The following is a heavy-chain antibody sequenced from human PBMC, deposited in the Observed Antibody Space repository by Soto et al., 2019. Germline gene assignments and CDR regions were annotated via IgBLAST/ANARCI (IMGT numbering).Heavy chain of an antibody. V-gene: IGHV1-69*13. CDR1: GGTFSSYA. J-gene: IGHJ5*01. Sequence: SVKVSCKASGGTFSSYAISWVRQAPGQGLEWMGGIIPIFGTANYAQKFQGRVTVTADESTSTAYMELSSLRSEDTAVYYCARSLYYYDSSGYYYRWFDYWGQGTLVTVSS. CDR2: IIPIFGTA. D-gene: IGHD3-22*01. CDR3: ARSLYYYDSSGYYYRWFDY.